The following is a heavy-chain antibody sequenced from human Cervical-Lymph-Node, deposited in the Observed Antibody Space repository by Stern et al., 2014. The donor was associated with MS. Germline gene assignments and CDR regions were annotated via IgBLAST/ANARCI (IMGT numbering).Heavy chain of an antibody. Sequence: QVQLVESGGGLVKPGESLRLSCNASGFTFSDYYMSWIRQAPGKGLEWLSYLTSSGSSTYYADSVKGRFTISRDNAKNSLYLQINGLRVEDTALYYCVRDYFFRVAAAGGPDYWGQGTLVTVSS. CDR1: GFTFSDYY. D-gene: IGHD6-13*01. V-gene: IGHV3-11*01. J-gene: IGHJ4*02. CDR2: LTSSGSST. CDR3: VRDYFFRVAAAGGPDY.